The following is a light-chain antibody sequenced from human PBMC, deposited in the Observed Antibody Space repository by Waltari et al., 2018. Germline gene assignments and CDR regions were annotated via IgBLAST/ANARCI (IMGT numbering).Light chain of an antibody. J-gene: IGKJ2*01. CDR1: QSISSW. CDR3: QQRYT. V-gene: IGKV1-5*03. Sequence: DIQMTQSPSTLSASVGDRVTITCRASQSISSWLAWYQQKPGKAPKLLIYKASSLESGVPSRFSGSGSGTEFTLTISSLQPDDFATYYCQQRYTFGQGTKLEIK. CDR2: KAS.